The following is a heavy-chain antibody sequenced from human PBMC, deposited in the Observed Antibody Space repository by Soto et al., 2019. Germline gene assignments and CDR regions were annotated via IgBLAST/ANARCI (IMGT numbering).Heavy chain of an antibody. CDR1: GFTFSSYG. J-gene: IGHJ4*02. CDR2: IWYDGSNK. V-gene: IGHV3-33*01. CDR3: ARDFSLLYSSSWYDGFDY. D-gene: IGHD6-13*01. Sequence: GGSLRLSCAASGFTFSSYGMHWVRQAPGKGLEWVAVIWYDGSNKYYADSVKGRFTISRDNSKNTLYLQMNSLRAEDTAVYYCARDFSLLYSSSWYDGFDYWGQGTLVTVSS.